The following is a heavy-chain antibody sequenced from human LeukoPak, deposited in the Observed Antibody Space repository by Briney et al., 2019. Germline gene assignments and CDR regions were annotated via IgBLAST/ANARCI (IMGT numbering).Heavy chain of an antibody. D-gene: IGHD1-26*01. J-gene: IGHJ4*02. CDR3: AKYGPQDSGSSHFDY. Sequence: AGGSLRLSCAASGFTFSSYAMSWVRQAPGKGLEWVSAIRVSGSSTHYADSVKGRFTTSRDNSKNTLFLQMNSLRAEDTAIYYCAKYGPQDSGSSHFDYWGQGALVTVSS. CDR1: GFTFSSYA. CDR2: IRVSGSST. V-gene: IGHV3-23*01.